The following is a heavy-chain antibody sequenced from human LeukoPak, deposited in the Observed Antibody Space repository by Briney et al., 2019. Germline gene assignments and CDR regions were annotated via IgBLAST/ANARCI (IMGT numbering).Heavy chain of an antibody. D-gene: IGHD2-2*01. CDR3: VKGSSSSRPYYFDY. J-gene: IGHJ4*02. CDR1: GFTFSSYA. Sequence: GGFLRLSCAASGFTFSSYAMSWVRQAPGKGLEWVSAITSSGGSTYHADPVKGRFTISRDNSKNTLYLQMNSLRDEDTAVYYCVKGSSSSRPYYFDYWGQGTLVTVSS. CDR2: ITSSGGST. V-gene: IGHV3-23*01.